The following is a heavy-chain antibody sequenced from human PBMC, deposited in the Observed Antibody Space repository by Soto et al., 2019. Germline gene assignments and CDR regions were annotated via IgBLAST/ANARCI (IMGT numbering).Heavy chain of an antibody. J-gene: IGHJ6*02. CDR2: SRNKAHSYTT. CDR3: ARGASGGSSANYYGFDV. CDR1: GFTFSDYI. V-gene: IGHV3-72*01. D-gene: IGHD2-15*01. Sequence: VRLVESGGGLVQPGGSLRLSCAASGFTFSDYIMDWVRQTPGKGLEWVGRSRNKAHSYTTKYAASVQGRFTVSRDGSKNSFYLQMDSLKTDDTAVYYCARGASGGSSANYYGFDVWGQGTTVIVSS.